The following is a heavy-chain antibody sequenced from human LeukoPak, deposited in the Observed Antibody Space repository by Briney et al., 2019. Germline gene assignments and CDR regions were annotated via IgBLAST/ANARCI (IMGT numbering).Heavy chain of an antibody. V-gene: IGHV3-13*01. J-gene: IGHJ6*02. CDR2: IGTAGDT. D-gene: IGHD5-12*01. CDR1: GFTFSSYD. CDR3: ARVFRGYSGYDHPNYGMDV. Sequence: PGGSLRLSCAASGFTFSSYDMHWVRQATGKGLEWVSAIGTAGDTYYPGSVKGRFTISRENAKNSLYLQMNSLRAGDTAVYYCARVFRGYSGYDHPNYGMDVWGQGTTVTVSS.